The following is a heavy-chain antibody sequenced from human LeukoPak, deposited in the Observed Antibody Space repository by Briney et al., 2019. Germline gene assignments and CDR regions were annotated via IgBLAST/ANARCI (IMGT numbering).Heavy chain of an antibody. V-gene: IGHV4-34*01. Sequence: PSETLSLTCAVYGGSFSGYYWSWIRQPPGKGLEWIGEINHSGSTNYNPSLKSRVTISVDTSKNQFSLKLSSVTAADTAVYYCAAPPPLFCSSTSCAKDAFDIWGQGTMVTVSS. D-gene: IGHD2-2*01. CDR1: GGSFSGYY. CDR3: AAPPPLFCSSTSCAKDAFDI. CDR2: INHSGST. J-gene: IGHJ3*02.